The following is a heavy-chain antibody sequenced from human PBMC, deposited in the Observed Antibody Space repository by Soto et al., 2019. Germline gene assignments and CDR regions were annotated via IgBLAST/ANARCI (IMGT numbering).Heavy chain of an antibody. Sequence: QVLLVESGGGVVQPGRSLRLSCGASGFTFSTYAMHWVRQAPGKGLEWVAVISYDGSNKYYADSVRGRFTLSRDNSKNTLYLQMNSLRVEDTGVYYCARDGSKWGYYYHTLDVWGQGTTVTVSS. V-gene: IGHV3-30-3*01. D-gene: IGHD2-15*01. CDR2: ISYDGSNK. CDR3: ARDGSKWGYYYHTLDV. CDR1: GFTFSTYA. J-gene: IGHJ6*02.